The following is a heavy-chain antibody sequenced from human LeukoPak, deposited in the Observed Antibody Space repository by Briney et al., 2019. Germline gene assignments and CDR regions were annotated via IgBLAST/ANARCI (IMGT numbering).Heavy chain of an antibody. CDR2: ISGSGGST. Sequence: GGSLRLSCAASGFTFSSYEMNWVRQAPGKGLEWVSAISGSGGSTYYADSVKGRFTISRDNSKNTLYLQMNSLRAEDTAVYYCAKDGGEYYDILTGYYPRLYYMDVWGKGTTVTTSS. CDR3: AKDGGEYYDILTGYYPRLYYMDV. D-gene: IGHD3-9*01. J-gene: IGHJ6*03. CDR1: GFTFSSYE. V-gene: IGHV3-23*01.